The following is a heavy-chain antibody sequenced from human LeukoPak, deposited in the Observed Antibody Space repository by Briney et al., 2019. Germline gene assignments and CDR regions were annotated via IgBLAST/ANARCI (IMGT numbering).Heavy chain of an antibody. J-gene: IGHJ4*02. CDR3: ARVYGSGGYYWYYFDY. CDR1: GGSISSYY. Sequence: SETLSLTCTVSGGSISSYYWSWIRQPAGKGLEWIGRIYTSGSTNYNPSLKSRVTMSVDTSKNQFSLKLSSVTAADTAVYYCARVYGSGGYYWYYFDYWGQGTLVTVSS. D-gene: IGHD3-10*01. CDR2: IYTSGST. V-gene: IGHV4-4*07.